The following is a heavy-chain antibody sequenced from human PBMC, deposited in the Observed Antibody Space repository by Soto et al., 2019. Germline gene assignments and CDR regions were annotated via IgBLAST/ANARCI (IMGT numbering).Heavy chain of an antibody. D-gene: IGHD3-10*01. CDR2: ISAYNGNT. CDR3: ARDGVLLWFGELSPTNHWFDP. V-gene: IGHV1-18*01. Sequence: QVQLVQSGAEVKKPGASVKVSCKASGYTFTSYGISWVRQAPGQGLEWMGWISAYNGNTNYAQKLQGRVTMTTDTSTSTAYMELRSLRSDDTAVYYCARDGVLLWFGELSPTNHWFDPWGQGTLVTVSS. CDR1: GYTFTSYG. J-gene: IGHJ5*02.